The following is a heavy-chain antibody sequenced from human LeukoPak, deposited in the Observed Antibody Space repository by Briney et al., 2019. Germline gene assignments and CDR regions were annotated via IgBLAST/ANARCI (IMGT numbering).Heavy chain of an antibody. Sequence: SETLSLTCTLPYGSISGYFWSWVRQTAGKGLEWIGRIDTSGSTNYNASLKSRVTMSVDTSKNQVSLKLTSGTAADTALYFCARDRRSATVNSYYYYYLDVWGKGTTVTVSS. CDR3: ARDRRSATVNSYYYYYLDV. CDR2: IDTSGST. V-gene: IGHV4-4*07. CDR1: YGSISGYF. J-gene: IGHJ6*03. D-gene: IGHD4-11*01.